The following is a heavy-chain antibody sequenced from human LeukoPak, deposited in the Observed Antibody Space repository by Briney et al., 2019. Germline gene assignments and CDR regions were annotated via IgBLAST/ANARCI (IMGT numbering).Heavy chain of an antibody. V-gene: IGHV4-59*08. J-gene: IGHJ4*02. Sequence: SETLSLTCTVSGGSISSYYWSWIRQPPGKGLEWIGYIYYSGSTNYNPSLKSRVTISVDTSKNQFSLKLSSVTAADTAVYYCARLGRSRSSGFFDYWGQGTLVTVS. CDR1: GGSISSYY. CDR3: ARLGRSRSSGFFDY. CDR2: IYYSGST. D-gene: IGHD6-25*01.